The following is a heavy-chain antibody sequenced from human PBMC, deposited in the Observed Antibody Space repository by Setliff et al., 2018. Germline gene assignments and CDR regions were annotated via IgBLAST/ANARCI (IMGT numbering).Heavy chain of an antibody. Sequence: SETLSLTCTVSGDSISDYYWTWIRQPPGKGLEWIGYIYYSGTTNYNPALRSRVTMSIDTSKNQFSLKLSSATAADTAVYYCAGTPMVREVMDFDFWGQGTLVTVSS. CDR2: IYYSGTT. V-gene: IGHV4-59*01. J-gene: IGHJ4*02. CDR3: AGTPMVREVMDFDF. D-gene: IGHD3-10*01. CDR1: GDSISDYY.